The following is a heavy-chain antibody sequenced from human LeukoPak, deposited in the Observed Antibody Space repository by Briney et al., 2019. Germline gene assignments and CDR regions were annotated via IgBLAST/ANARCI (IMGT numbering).Heavy chain of an antibody. D-gene: IGHD3-10*01. CDR1: GASLSGYY. V-gene: IGHV4-34*01. J-gene: IGHJ4*02. Sequence: SETLSLTCEVSGASLSGYYWSWIRQAPGKGLEWIGEISHSGSTNYNPSLKSRVTISAHTSKNQFSLKLSSVIGADTAVYFCARNGWGSGSYWFYWGQGTLVTVSA. CDR3: ARNGWGSGSYWFY. CDR2: ISHSGST.